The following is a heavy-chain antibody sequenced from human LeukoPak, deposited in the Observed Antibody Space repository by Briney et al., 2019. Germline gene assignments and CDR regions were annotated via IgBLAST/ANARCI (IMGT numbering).Heavy chain of an antibody. V-gene: IGHV3-7*01. J-gene: IGHJ4*02. CDR1: GFTFTHSW. Sequence: GGSLRLSCAASGFTFTHSWMSWVRQAPGKGLEWVANIKQDGSEKYYVHSVEGRFTISRDSTKNSLSLQMNSLRGEDTAVYYCVRALGSSSADSWGQGTLVTVSS. D-gene: IGHD6-6*01. CDR2: IKQDGSEK. CDR3: VRALGSSSADS.